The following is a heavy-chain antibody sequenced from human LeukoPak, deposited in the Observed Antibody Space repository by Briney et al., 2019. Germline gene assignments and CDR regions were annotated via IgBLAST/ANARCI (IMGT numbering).Heavy chain of an antibody. CDR2: ISAYNGNT. CDR1: GYTFTSYG. CDR3: ASGGYSDSSAYQ. Sequence: GASVKVSCKASGYTFTSYGIIWVRQAPGQGLEWMGWISAYNGNTNYAQKLQGRVTMTTDTSTSTAYMELRSLRSDDTAMYYCASGGYSDSSAYQWGQGILVTVSS. D-gene: IGHD3-22*01. J-gene: IGHJ4*02. V-gene: IGHV1-18*01.